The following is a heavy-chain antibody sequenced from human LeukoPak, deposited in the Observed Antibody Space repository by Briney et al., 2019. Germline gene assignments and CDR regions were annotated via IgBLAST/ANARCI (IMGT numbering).Heavy chain of an antibody. CDR1: GFTFSSYA. Sequence: PGGSLRLSCAGSGFTFSSYAMSWVRQAPGKGLEWVSAISGSGGSTYYADSVKGRFTISRDNSKNTLYLQMNSLRAEDTAVYYCAKLVGYCSSTSCSHFDYWGQGTLVTVSS. CDR2: ISGSGGST. J-gene: IGHJ4*02. CDR3: AKLVGYCSSTSCSHFDY. V-gene: IGHV3-23*01. D-gene: IGHD2-2*01.